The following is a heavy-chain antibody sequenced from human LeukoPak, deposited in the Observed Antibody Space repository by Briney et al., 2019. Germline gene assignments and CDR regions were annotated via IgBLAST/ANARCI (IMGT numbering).Heavy chain of an antibody. CDR1: GFTFSSCA. V-gene: IGHV4-4*09. Sequence: GSLRLSCAASGFTFSSCAMSWVRQAPGKGLEWIGYILTSGSTNYNPSLKSRLTISVDTSKNQFTLKLSSVTAADTAVYYCARLRVSGSYLYYFDYWGQGTLVTVSS. CDR2: ILTSGST. D-gene: IGHD1-26*01. J-gene: IGHJ4*02. CDR3: ARLRVSGSYLYYFDY.